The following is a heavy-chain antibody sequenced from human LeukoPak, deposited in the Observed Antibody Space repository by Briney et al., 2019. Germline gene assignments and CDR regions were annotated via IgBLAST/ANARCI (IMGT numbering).Heavy chain of an antibody. V-gene: IGHV3-7*03. Sequence: GGSLRLSCEASRFIFRNYWMSWVRQAPGKGLEWVANIKEDGSEKDYVDSVKGRFTISRDNAKNSLYLQMNSLRAEDTAVYYCARDETKGSSWFYYYGMGVWGQGTTVTVSS. J-gene: IGHJ6*02. CDR2: IKEDGSEK. CDR3: ARDETKGSSWFYYYGMGV. CDR1: RFIFRNYW. D-gene: IGHD6-13*01.